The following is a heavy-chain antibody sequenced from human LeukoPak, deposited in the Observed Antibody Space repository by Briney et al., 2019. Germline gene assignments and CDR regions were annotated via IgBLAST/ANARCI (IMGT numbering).Heavy chain of an antibody. CDR1: GFTFSSYA. J-gene: IGHJ5*02. Sequence: GGSLRLSCAASGFTFSSYAMLWVRQAPGQGLEWVSSISVSGGSTYYADSVKGRFTISRDNSKNTVFLQMNSLRAEDTAVYYCAKKITGVNNWFDPWGRGTLVTVSS. CDR3: AKKITGVNNWFDP. V-gene: IGHV3-23*01. D-gene: IGHD1-20*01. CDR2: ISVSGGST.